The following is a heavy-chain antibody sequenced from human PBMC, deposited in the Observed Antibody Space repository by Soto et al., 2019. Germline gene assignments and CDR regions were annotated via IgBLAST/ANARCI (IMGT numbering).Heavy chain of an antibody. CDR2: IYYSGST. CDR1: GGSISSGGYY. V-gene: IGHV4-31*03. CDR3: ARDGGPEYSSSSPYYYHYYMDV. J-gene: IGHJ6*03. Sequence: SETLSLTCTVSGGSISSGGYYWSWIRQHPGKGLEWIGYIYYSGSTYYNPSLKSRVTISVDTSKNQFSLKLSSVTAADTAVYYCARDGGPEYSSSSPYYYHYYMDVWGKGTTVTVSS. D-gene: IGHD6-6*01.